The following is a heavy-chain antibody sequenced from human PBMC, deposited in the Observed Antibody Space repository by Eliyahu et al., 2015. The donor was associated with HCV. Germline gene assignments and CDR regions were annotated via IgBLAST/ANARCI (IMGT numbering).Heavy chain of an antibody. D-gene: IGHD6-13*01. CDR3: AKDREGFIAAQPDY. CDR1: GFTFDDYA. J-gene: IGHJ4*02. CDR2: ISWNSGSI. V-gene: IGHV3-9*01. Sequence: EVQLVESGGGLVQPGRSLRLSCAASGFTFDDYAMPWVRQAPGKGLEWVSGISWNSGSIGYADSVKGRFTISRDNAKNSLYLQMNSLRAEDTALYYCAKDREGFIAAQPDYWGQGTLVTVSS.